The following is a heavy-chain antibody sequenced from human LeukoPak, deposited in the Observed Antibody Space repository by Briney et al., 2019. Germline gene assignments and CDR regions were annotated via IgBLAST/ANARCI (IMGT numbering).Heavy chain of an antibody. Sequence: GGSLRLSCAASGFTFSSYWMHWVRQVPGKGLVWVSRINSVGSSTSYADSVKGRFTISRDNAKNTLYVQMNRLRDETTAFYYCATGSGHAFDIWGRGTMVTVSS. V-gene: IGHV3-74*01. CDR1: GFTFSSYW. CDR3: ATGSGHAFDI. J-gene: IGHJ3*02. D-gene: IGHD3-10*01. CDR2: INSVGSST.